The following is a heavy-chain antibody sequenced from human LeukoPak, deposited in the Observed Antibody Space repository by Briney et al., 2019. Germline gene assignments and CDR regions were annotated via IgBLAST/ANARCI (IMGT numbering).Heavy chain of an antibody. Sequence: GGSLRLSCAASGFTFSSYAMSWVRQAPGKGLEWVSAISGSGGSTYYADSVKGRFTISRDNPKNTLYLQMNSLRAEDTAVYYCAKGRYFDWLDYYGMDVWGQGTTVTVSS. CDR3: AKGRYFDWLDYYGMDV. V-gene: IGHV3-23*01. CDR2: ISGSGGST. J-gene: IGHJ6*02. D-gene: IGHD3-9*01. CDR1: GFTFSSYA.